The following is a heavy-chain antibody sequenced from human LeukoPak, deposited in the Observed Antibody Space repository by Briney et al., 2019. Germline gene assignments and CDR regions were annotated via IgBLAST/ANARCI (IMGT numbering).Heavy chain of an antibody. J-gene: IGHJ4*02. D-gene: IGHD2-2*01. CDR2: INQDGSEK. Sequence: GGSLRLSCAASGFTFSGYWMTWVRQAPGKGLEWVANINQDGSEKNYVDSVRGRFTISRDNAKNSLYLQMNSLRAEDTAVYYCAKAPIVVVPAANFDYWGQGTLVTVSS. V-gene: IGHV3-7*01. CDR1: GFTFSGYW. CDR3: AKAPIVVVPAANFDY.